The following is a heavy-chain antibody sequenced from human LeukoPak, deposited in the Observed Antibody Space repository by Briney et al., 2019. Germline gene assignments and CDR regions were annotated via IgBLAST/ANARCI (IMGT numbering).Heavy chain of an antibody. CDR1: GFTFNTYA. CDR3: AREEWYYFDY. D-gene: IGHD3-3*01. V-gene: IGHV3-30-3*01. Sequence: GGSLRLSCVASGFTFNTYAIHWVRQAPGKGLEWVAVISYDGSNTYYEDSVKGRFTISRDNSKNTLYLQMNSLRAEDMVVYYCAREEWYYFDYWGQGTLVTVSS. CDR2: ISYDGSNT. J-gene: IGHJ4*02.